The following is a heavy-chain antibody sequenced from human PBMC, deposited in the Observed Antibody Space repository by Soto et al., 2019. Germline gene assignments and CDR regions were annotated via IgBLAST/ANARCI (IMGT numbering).Heavy chain of an antibody. CDR3: ARPPFPGCINGVCCPCDH. CDR1: GYTFTHYY. Sequence: QVQLVQSGAEVKKPGASVKVSCKASGYTFTHYYMHWVRQAPGQGLEWMGMINPSGGSTSYAQNFQDRLTITRDPSTSTVYMELSSLRSEDTAVYYCARPPFPGCINGVCCPCDHWGQGTLITVSS. V-gene: IGHV1-46*01. J-gene: IGHJ4*02. D-gene: IGHD2-8*01. CDR2: INPSGGST.